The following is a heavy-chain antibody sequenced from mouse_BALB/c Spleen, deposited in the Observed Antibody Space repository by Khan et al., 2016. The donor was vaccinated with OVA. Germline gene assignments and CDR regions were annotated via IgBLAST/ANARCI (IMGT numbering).Heavy chain of an antibody. J-gene: IGHJ3*01. CDR1: GFTFSDYY. Sequence: EVQLVEPGGGLVKPGGSLKLSCAASGFTFSDYYMYWVRQTPEKRLEWVATISDGGRYTYYPDSVKGRFTISRDDAKNNLYLQMSSLKSEDTAIYYCERVYYGNPFSYWGQGTLVTVAA. D-gene: IGHD2-1*01. CDR2: ISDGGRYT. CDR3: ERVYYGNPFSY. V-gene: IGHV5-4*02.